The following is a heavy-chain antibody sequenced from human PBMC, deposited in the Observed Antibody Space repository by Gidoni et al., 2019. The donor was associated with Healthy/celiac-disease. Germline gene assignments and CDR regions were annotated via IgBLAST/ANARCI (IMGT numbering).Heavy chain of an antibody. D-gene: IGHD3-16*01. J-gene: IGHJ5*02. CDR2: ICYSGST. CDR1: GGSISSYY. V-gene: IGHV4-59*08. CDR3: ARKAGGVLFDP. Sequence: QVQLQESGPGLVKPSETLSLTCTVSGGSISSYYWSWIRQPPGKGLEWIGYICYSGSTNYNPSLKSRVTISVDTSKNQFSLKLSSVTAADTAVYYCARKAGGVLFDPWGQGTLVTVSS.